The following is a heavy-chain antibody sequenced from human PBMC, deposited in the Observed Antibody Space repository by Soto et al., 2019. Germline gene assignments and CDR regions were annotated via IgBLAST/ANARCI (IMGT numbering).Heavy chain of an antibody. J-gene: IGHJ4*02. CDR3: AKDSLYSNQVDY. CDR1: GFTFSSYA. V-gene: IGHV3-23*01. D-gene: IGHD4-4*01. CDR2: ISGSGGST. Sequence: QTGGSLRLSCAASGFTFSSYAMSWVRQAPGKGLEWVSAISGSGGSTYYADSVKGRFTISRDNSKNTLYLQMNSLRAEDTAVYYCAKDSLYSNQVDYWGQGTLVTVSS.